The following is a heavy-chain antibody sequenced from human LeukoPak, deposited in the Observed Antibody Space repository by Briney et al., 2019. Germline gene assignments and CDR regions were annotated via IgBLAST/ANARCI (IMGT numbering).Heavy chain of an antibody. D-gene: IGHD1-26*01. V-gene: IGHV4-30-2*01. CDR2: IYYNGST. CDR3: ARAVGATTLDS. CDR1: RGSINSGGYY. J-gene: IGHJ4*02. Sequence: PSETLSLTCDVYRGSINSGGYYWSWIRQPPGGGLEWIGYIYYNGSTYYNPSLESRVTISVDRSKNQFSLNLGSVTAADTALYYCARAVGATTLDSWGQGTLVTVSS.